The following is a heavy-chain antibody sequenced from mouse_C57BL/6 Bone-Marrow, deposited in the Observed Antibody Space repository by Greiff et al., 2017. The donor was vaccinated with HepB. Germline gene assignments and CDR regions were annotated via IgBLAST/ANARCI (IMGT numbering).Heavy chain of an antibody. Sequence: QVQLQQSGAELVRPGASVKLSCKASGYTFTDYYINWVKQRPGQGLEWIARIYPGSGNTYYNEKFKGKATLTAEKSSSTAYMQLSSLTSEDSAVYFCARELFAWFAYWGQGTRVTVSA. V-gene: IGHV1-76*01. CDR1: GYTFTDYY. CDR2: IYPGSGNT. CDR3: ARELFAWFAY. J-gene: IGHJ3*01. D-gene: IGHD1-1*02.